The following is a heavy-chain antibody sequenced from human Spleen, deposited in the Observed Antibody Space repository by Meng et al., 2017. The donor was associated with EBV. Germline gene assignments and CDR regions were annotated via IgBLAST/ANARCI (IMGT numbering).Heavy chain of an antibody. J-gene: IGHJ4*02. CDR1: GDSINSGGYY. CDR2: IYYSGTT. V-gene: IGHV4-30-4*01. Sequence: VQLQGSGPGLVKPSQTLSLTCAVSGDSINSGGYYWSWIRQPPGKGLEWIGYIYYSGTTYYNPSLKRRVTISVDTSKNQFSLKLSSVTAADTAVYYCAKFALYGYYYFEYWGQGTLVTVSS. D-gene: IGHD3-16*02. CDR3: AKFALYGYYYFEY.